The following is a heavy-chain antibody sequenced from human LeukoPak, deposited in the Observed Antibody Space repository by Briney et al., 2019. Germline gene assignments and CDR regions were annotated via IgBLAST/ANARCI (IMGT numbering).Heavy chain of an antibody. CDR3: AKQLGYCSDGSCYFPY. J-gene: IGHJ4*02. CDR1: GFTFSSYA. D-gene: IGHD2-15*01. Sequence: GRSLRLSCAASGFTFSSYAMHWVRQAPGKGLEWVAVISYDGSNKYYADSVRGRFTISRDNSKSTLCLQMNSLRAEDTAVYYCAKQLGYCSDGSCYFPYWGQGTLVTVSS. CDR2: ISYDGSNK. V-gene: IGHV3-30-3*02.